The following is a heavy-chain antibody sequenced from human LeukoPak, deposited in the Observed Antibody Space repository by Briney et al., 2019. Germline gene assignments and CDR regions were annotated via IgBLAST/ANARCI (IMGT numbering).Heavy chain of an antibody. CDR1: GGSISGYY. D-gene: IGHD3-16*01. CDR3: ARFGVDYDMDV. V-gene: IGHV4-59*01. Sequence: PSETLSLTCTVSGGSISGYYWTWIRQPPGEALEYIGCIYNTGSTNYNPSLNSRVTISVDTSKNQLSLKVTSVTGADTAVYYCARFGVDYDMDVWGQGTTVTVSS. J-gene: IGHJ6*02. CDR2: IYNTGST.